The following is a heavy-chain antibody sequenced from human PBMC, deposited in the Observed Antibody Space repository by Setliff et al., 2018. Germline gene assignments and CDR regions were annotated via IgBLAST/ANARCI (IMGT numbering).Heavy chain of an antibody. J-gene: IGHJ5*02. CDR1: GYIFRDYY. Sequence: GASVKVSCKASGYIFRDYYIHWVRQAPGQGLEWMGWINPNSGGREYAEAFRGRVTMTRDTANSTVYMDLSSLTSDDTAIYYCARGGGSYRAGNSRPTYWFDPWGQGTLVTVSS. CDR2: INPNSGGR. CDR3: ARGGGSYRAGNSRPTYWFDP. V-gene: IGHV1-2*02. D-gene: IGHD2-21*01.